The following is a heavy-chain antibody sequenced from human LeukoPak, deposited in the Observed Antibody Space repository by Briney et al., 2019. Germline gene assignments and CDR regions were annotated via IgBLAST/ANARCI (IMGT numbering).Heavy chain of an antibody. V-gene: IGHV3-23*02. CDR2: ISGNGAGT. CDR1: GFTFSSHA. Sequence: GGSLRLSCTPSGFTFSSHAMSWVRQAPGKGLEWVSGISGNGAGTYYGDSVKGRFTISRDNSKNTLYLQMNSLRAEDTAVYYCAKSGHKGPVDTAMINWGQGTLVTVSS. D-gene: IGHD5-18*01. CDR3: AKSGHKGPVDTAMIN. J-gene: IGHJ4*02.